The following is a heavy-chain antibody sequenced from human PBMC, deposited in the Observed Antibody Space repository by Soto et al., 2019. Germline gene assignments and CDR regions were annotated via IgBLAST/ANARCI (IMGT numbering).Heavy chain of an antibody. CDR2: ISSSSSTI. J-gene: IGHJ4*02. CDR1: GFTFSSYS. D-gene: IGHD3-22*01. CDR3: AREDDYYDSSGYYYVPNYFDY. Sequence: GGSLRLSCAASGFTFSSYSMNWVRQAPGKGLEWVSYISSSSSTIYYADSVKGRFTISRDNAKNSLYLQMNSLRDEDTAVYYCAREDDYYDSSGYYYVPNYFDYWGQGTPVTVSS. V-gene: IGHV3-48*02.